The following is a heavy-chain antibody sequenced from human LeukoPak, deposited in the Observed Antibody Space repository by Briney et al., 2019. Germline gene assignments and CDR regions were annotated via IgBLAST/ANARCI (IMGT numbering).Heavy chain of an antibody. V-gene: IGHV4-59*12. D-gene: IGHD6-13*01. Sequence: PSESLSLTCTVSGGFISSYWWSWIRQTPGKGLEWIGHIYYSGSTKYNPSLESRTTISVDTSKNQLSLKLNSVTAADTAVYYCSRDHRGGSSWYYFDYWGQGTLVTVCS. CDR1: GGFISSYW. J-gene: IGHJ4*02. CDR3: SRDHRGGSSWYYFDY. CDR2: IYYSGST.